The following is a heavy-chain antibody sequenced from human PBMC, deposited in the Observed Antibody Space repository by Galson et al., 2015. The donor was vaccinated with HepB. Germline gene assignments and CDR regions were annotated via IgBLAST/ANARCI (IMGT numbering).Heavy chain of an antibody. Sequence: SVKVSCKASGYTFTSYAMNWVRQAPGQGLEWMGWINTNTGNPTYAQGFTGRFVFSLDTSVSTAYLQISSLKAEDTAVYYCAKNYYDGSGYYFDIALDYWGQGTLVTVSS. V-gene: IGHV7-4-1*02. CDR2: INTNTGNP. J-gene: IGHJ4*02. CDR3: AKNYYDGSGYYFDIALDY. D-gene: IGHD3-22*01. CDR1: GYTFTSYA.